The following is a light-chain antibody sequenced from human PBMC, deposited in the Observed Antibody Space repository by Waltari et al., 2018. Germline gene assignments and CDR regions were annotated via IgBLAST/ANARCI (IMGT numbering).Light chain of an antibody. CDR2: AAS. J-gene: IGKJ4*01. V-gene: IGKV1-27*01. CDR3: QKYNNVREH. CDR1: QDINFL. Sequence: DIQATQSPSSLSAAVGDRVTIPCRASQDINFLLAWFHQKPGRVPTLLIYAASTLQSGVPSRFSGSGAGADFTLTISSLQPEDFATYYCQKYNNVREHVDGEPKVGI.